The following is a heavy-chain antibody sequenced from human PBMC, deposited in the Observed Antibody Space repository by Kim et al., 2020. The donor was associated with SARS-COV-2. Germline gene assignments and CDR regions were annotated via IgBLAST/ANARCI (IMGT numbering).Heavy chain of an antibody. Sequence: SETLSLTCTVSGGSISSYYWSWIRQPPGKGLEWIGYIYYSGSTNYNPSLKSRVTISVDTSKNQFSLKLSSVTAADTAVYYCARHEKIETALWFGEFSLDAFDIWVQGTMVTVSS. CDR3: ARHEKIETALWFGEFSLDAFDI. CDR1: GGSISSYY. J-gene: IGHJ3*02. CDR2: IYYSGST. V-gene: IGHV4-59*08. D-gene: IGHD3-10*01.